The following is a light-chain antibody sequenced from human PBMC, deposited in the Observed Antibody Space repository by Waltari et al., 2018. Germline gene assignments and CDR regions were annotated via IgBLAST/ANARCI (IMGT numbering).Light chain of an antibody. CDR2: EVN. CDR1: SSDVGNYNL. CDR3: CSYAGLGIYV. Sequence: QSGLTQPASVSGSPGQSITIPCTGTSSDVGNYNLVSWYQQYPGKAPKLMVYEVNKRTLGVSDRFSGSKSGNTASLTIYGLQSEDEADYYCCSYAGLGIYVFGTGTKVTVL. V-gene: IGLV2-23*02. J-gene: IGLJ1*01.